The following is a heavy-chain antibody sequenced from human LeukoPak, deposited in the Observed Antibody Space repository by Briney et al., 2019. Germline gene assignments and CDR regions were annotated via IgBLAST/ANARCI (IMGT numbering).Heavy chain of an antibody. CDR2: MNPNSGNT. Sequence: ASVNVSCKASGYTFTSYDINWVRQATGHGLEWMGWMNPNSGNTGYAQKFQGRVTMTRNTSISTAYMELSSLRSEDTAVYYCARSKALRFLEWLHSPFDYWGQGTLVTVSS. D-gene: IGHD3-3*01. CDR3: ARSKALRFLEWLHSPFDY. V-gene: IGHV1-8*01. CDR1: GYTFTSYD. J-gene: IGHJ4*02.